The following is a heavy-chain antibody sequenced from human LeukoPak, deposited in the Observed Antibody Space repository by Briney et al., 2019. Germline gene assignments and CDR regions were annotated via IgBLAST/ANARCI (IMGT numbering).Heavy chain of an antibody. D-gene: IGHD2-15*01. CDR2: ISGSGGST. CDR1: GFTVSSNY. J-gene: IGHJ4*02. Sequence: RAGGSLRLSCAASGFTVSSNYMSWVRQAPGRGLEWVSAISGSGGSTYYADSVKGRFTISRDNSKNALYLQMNSLRAEDTAVYYCAKSRDCSGGSCYHPDYWGQGTLVTVSS. V-gene: IGHV3-23*01. CDR3: AKSRDCSGGSCYHPDY.